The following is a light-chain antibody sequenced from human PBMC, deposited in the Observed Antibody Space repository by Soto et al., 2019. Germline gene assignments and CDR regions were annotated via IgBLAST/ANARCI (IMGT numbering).Light chain of an antibody. J-gene: IGKJ4*01. CDR1: QSISSH. V-gene: IGKV3-11*01. CDR2: GAS. CDR3: PQRINWPLT. Sequence: EIVLTQSPATLSLSPGERATLSCRASQSISSHLAWYQQKPGQAPRLLIYGASNRATGIPARFSGSGSGTDFTLTISSLEPEDFAVYYCPQRINWPLTFGGGTKVEIK.